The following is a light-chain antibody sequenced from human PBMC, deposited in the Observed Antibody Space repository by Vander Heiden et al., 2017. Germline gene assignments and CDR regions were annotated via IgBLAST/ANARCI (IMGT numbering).Light chain of an antibody. CDR2: DPS. Sequence: EIVLTQSPASLSLSPGERATLSCRASQSISNYLAWYQQKSGQAPRLLIYDPSNRATGIPARFSASGSGTNFPLTISSLGPENFAVYHCQQRSNWPITFGQGTRLEIK. CDR1: QSISNY. J-gene: IGKJ5*01. V-gene: IGKV3-11*01. CDR3: QQRSNWPIT.